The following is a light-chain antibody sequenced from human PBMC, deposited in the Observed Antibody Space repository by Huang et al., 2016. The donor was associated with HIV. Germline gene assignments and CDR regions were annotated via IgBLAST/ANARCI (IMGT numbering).Light chain of an antibody. CDR1: QSIGTS. CDR2: DVS. V-gene: IGKV3-11*01. Sequence: EIVLTQSPVTLSLSPGDRATLSCRASQSIGTSLAWYQQKSGHAPRLLIYDVSNRAAGVPARFSASGSETDFTLTIASLDPDDFAIYHCQQRSKWPLTFGGGTKVEMK. CDR3: QQRSKWPLT. J-gene: IGKJ4*01.